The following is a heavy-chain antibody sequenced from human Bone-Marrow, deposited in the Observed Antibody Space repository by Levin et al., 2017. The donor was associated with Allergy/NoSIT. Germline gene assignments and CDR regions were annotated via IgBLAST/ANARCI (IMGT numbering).Heavy chain of an antibody. CDR1: GFSFSSYA. Sequence: PGGSLRLSCVASGFSFSSYAMHWVRQAPGKGLEWLAFISYDGRHEYYPDSVKGRFTISRDNSKNTLYLQMNSLRPEDTAVYYCARKHDLSSSNPRSAGYGMDVWGQGTTVAVSS. CDR2: ISYDGRHE. CDR3: ARKHDLSSSNPRSAGYGMDV. V-gene: IGHV3-30*04. J-gene: IGHJ6*02. D-gene: IGHD3-16*02.